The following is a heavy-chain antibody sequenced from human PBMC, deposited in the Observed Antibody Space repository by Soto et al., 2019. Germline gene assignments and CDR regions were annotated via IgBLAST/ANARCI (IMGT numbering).Heavy chain of an antibody. CDR3: ARDLGLAAAVGYYYGMDV. Sequence: GASVKVSCKASGYTFTSYYMHWVRQAPGQGLEWMGRINPNDGSTNYAQKLQGRVTMTTDTSTSTVYMELRSLRSDDTAVYYCARDLGLAAAVGYYYGMDVWGQGTTVTVSS. CDR1: GYTFTSYY. J-gene: IGHJ6*02. CDR2: INPNDGST. D-gene: IGHD6-13*01. V-gene: IGHV1-46*01.